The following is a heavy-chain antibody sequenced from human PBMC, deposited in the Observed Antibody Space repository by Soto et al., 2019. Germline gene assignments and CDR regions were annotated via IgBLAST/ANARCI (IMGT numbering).Heavy chain of an antibody. J-gene: IGHJ5*02. CDR2: ISGSGGST. Sequence: PGGSLRLSCAASGFTFSSYAMSWVRQAPGKGLEWVSAISGSGGSTYYADSVKGRFTISRDNSKNTLYLQMNSLRAEDTAVYYSGEDIVVVVAAKGDWFDPWGQGTLVTVSS. D-gene: IGHD2-15*01. V-gene: IGHV3-23*01. CDR1: GFTFSSYA. CDR3: GEDIVVVVAAKGDWFDP.